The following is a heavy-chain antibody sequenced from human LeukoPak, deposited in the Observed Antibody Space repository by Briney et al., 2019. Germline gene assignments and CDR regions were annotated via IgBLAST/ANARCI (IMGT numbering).Heavy chain of an antibody. V-gene: IGHV1-18*04. CDR3: ATEPLRLRLGDTSTDY. CDR1: GYTFTSYG. J-gene: IGHJ4*02. Sequence: ASVKVSCKASGYTFTSYGISWVRQAPGQGLEWMGWIIAYNGNTNYAQKFQGRVTMTTDTSTSTAYMELRSLRSDDTAVYYCATEPLRLRLGDTSTDYWGQGTLVTVSS. D-gene: IGHD3-16*01. CDR2: IIAYNGNT.